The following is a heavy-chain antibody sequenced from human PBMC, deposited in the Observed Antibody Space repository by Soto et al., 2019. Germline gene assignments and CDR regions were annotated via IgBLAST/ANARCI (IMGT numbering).Heavy chain of an antibody. V-gene: IGHV4-61*01. J-gene: IGHJ1*01. CDR2: IYYSRST. CDR1: GGSVSSGSYY. CDR3: ARGNYYDSSGYYPPYFQH. D-gene: IGHD3-22*01. Sequence: QVQLQESGPGLVKPSETLSLTCTVSGGSVSSGSYYWSWIRQPPGKGLEWIGYIYYSRSTNYNPSLKSRVTISVDTSKNQFSLKLSSVTAADTAVYYCARGNYYDSSGYYPPYFQHWGQGTLVTVSS.